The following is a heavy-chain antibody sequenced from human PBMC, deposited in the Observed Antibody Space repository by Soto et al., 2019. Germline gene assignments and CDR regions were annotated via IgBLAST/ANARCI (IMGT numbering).Heavy chain of an antibody. D-gene: IGHD2-21*02. Sequence: QVQLVQSGAEEKKPGASVKVSCKASGYTFTNYAMHWVRQAPGQRLEWMGWINAGSGNTKYSQNFQGRVTITRDTSASTAYMELSSLRSEDTAVYYCAWSIVVVTALDYWGQGTLVTVSS. CDR2: INAGSGNT. CDR1: GYTFTNYA. J-gene: IGHJ4*02. CDR3: AWSIVVVTALDY. V-gene: IGHV1-3*05.